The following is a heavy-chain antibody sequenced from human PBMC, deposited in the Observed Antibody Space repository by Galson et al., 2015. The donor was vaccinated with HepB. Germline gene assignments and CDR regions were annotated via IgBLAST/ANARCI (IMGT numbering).Heavy chain of an antibody. Sequence: SVKVSCKASGYTFTSYYMHWVRRAPGQGLEWMGIINPSGGSTSYAQKFQGRVTMTRDTSTSTVYMELSSLRSEDTAVYYCARAGHGSGTRVTFDYWGQGTLVTVSS. CDR3: ARAGHGSGTRVTFDY. CDR1: GYTFTSYY. CDR2: INPSGGST. D-gene: IGHD3-10*01. V-gene: IGHV1-46*01. J-gene: IGHJ4*02.